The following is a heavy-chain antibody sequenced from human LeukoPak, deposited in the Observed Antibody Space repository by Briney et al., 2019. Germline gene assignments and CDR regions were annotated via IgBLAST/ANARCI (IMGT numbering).Heavy chain of an antibody. CDR2: IYYSGST. D-gene: IGHD5-12*01. J-gene: IGHJ3*02. V-gene: IGHV4-59*01. CDR3: AKILIVTTTHDVFDI. Sequence: PSETLSLTCTVSGGSISSYYWSWIRQPPGKGLEWIGYIYYSGSTNYNPSLKSRVTISVDTSKNQFSLKLSSVTAADTAVYYCAKILIVTTTHDVFDIWGQGTMVTVSS. CDR1: GGSISSYY.